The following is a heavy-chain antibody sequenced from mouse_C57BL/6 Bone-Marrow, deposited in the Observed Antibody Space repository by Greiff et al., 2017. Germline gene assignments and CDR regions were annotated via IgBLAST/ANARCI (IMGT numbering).Heavy chain of an antibody. CDR1: GYTFTSYW. Sequence: VQLRQSGAELVMPGASVKLSCKASGYTFTSYWMHWVKQRPGQGLEWIGEIDPSDSYTNYNQKFKGKSTLTVDKSSSTAYMQLSSLTSEDSAVYYCARRRDGYYLYYFDYWGQGTTLTVSS. CDR3: ARRRDGYYLYYFDY. D-gene: IGHD2-3*01. V-gene: IGHV1-69*01. CDR2: IDPSDSYT. J-gene: IGHJ2*01.